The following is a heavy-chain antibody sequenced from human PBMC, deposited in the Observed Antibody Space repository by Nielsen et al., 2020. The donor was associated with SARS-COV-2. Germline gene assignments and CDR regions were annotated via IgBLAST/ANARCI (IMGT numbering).Heavy chain of an antibody. CDR1: GYSFTRYW. D-gene: IGHD6-13*01. J-gene: IGHJ4*02. CDR2: IDPSDSYT. CDR3: ARQRHIAAAGSGPDY. V-gene: IGHV5-10-1*01. Sequence: GESLKISCKGSGYSFTRYWISWVRQMPGKGLEWMGRIDPSDSYTNYSPSFQGHVTISADKSISTAYLQWSSLKASDTAMYYCARQRHIAAAGSGPDYWGQGTLVTVSS.